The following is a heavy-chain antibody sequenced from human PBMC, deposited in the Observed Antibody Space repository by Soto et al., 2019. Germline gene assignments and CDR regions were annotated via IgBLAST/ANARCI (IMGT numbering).Heavy chain of an antibody. CDR2: VTGSGEST. CDR3: AGARESEWVARSPYWFDP. Sequence: GGSLRLSCAASRFTFSNYAMNWVRQAPGKGLEWDSGVTGSGESTYYADSVKGRFTISRDNSKNTVYLQMSSLRAEDTPVYYCAGARESEWVARSPYWFDPWGQGTPVTVSS. V-gene: IGHV3-23*01. CDR1: RFTFSNYA. D-gene: IGHD2-15*01. J-gene: IGHJ5*02.